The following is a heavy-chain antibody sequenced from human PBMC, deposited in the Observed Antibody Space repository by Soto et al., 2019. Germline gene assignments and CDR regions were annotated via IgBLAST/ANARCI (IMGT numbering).Heavy chain of an antibody. J-gene: IGHJ6*02. V-gene: IGHV1-46*03. Sequence: ASVKVSCKASGYTFTSYYMHWVRQAHGQGLEWMEIINPSGGSTSYAQKFQGRVTMTRDTSTSTVYMELSSLRSEDTAVYYCARGGLWFGELLFRRDYYYGMDVWGQGTTVTVSS. CDR2: INPSGGST. CDR1: GYTFTSYY. CDR3: ARGGLWFGELLFRRDYYYGMDV. D-gene: IGHD3-10*01.